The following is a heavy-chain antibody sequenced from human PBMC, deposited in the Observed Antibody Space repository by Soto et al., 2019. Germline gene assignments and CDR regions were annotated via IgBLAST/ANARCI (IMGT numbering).Heavy chain of an antibody. CDR3: ARAGVRAAVTTIDS. J-gene: IGHJ4*02. CDR1: GFTFSTYS. CDR2: ISSSSSFI. V-gene: IGHV3-21*01. Sequence: GGSLRLSCAASGFTFSTYSMSWVRQAPGKGLEWVSSISSSSSFIYYADSVRGRFTISRDYAENSLYLQMNSLRADDTAVYYCARAGVRAAVTTIDSWGQGTLVTVSS. D-gene: IGHD4-17*01.